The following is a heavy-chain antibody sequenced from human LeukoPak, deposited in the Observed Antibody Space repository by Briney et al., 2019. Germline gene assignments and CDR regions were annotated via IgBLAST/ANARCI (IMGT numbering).Heavy chain of an antibody. Sequence: GGSLRLSCAASGFTFDDYAMHWVRQAPGKGLEWVSGIGWNSGSIGYADSVKGRFTISRDDAKNSLYLQMNSLRAEDTALYYCAKALFSTMVRGVIIVWGQGTLVTVSS. D-gene: IGHD3-10*01. CDR2: IGWNSGSI. CDR3: AKALFSTMVRGVIIV. V-gene: IGHV3-9*01. J-gene: IGHJ4*02. CDR1: GFTFDDYA.